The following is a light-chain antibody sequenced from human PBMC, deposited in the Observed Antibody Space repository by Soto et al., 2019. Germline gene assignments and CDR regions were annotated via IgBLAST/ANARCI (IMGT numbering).Light chain of an antibody. CDR1: QGISSA. V-gene: IGKV1D-13*01. CDR3: QQFNNYPLT. CDR2: DAS. J-gene: IGKJ4*01. Sequence: LTQSPGTPSLSPGERATLSCRASQGISSALAWYQQKPGKAPKLLIYDASSLESGVPSRFSGSGSGTDFTLTISSLQPEDFATYYCQQFNNYPLTFGGGTKVDIK.